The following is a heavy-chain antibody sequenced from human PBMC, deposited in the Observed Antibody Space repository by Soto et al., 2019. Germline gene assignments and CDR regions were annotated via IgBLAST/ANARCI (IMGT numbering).Heavy chain of an antibody. J-gene: IGHJ4*02. CDR2: IRGSGDST. V-gene: IGHV3-23*01. D-gene: IGHD3-22*01. CDR1: GFTFRCYA. CDR3: AKTGGDNNGYPKLTFDY. Sequence: WASPGIGCVSSGFTFRCYAMSWVRQAPGKGLEWVSTIRGSGDSTYYADSVKGRFTISRDNSKDTLYLHMKSLRAEDTALYYCAKTGGDNNGYPKLTFDYWGQGTMVTVSS.